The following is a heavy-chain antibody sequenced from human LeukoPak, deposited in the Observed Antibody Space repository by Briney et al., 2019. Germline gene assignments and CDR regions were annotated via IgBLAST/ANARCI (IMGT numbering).Heavy chain of an antibody. CDR1: GGSISSYY. J-gene: IGHJ3*02. CDR2: IYTSGST. Sequence: SETLSLTCTVSGGSISSYYWSWIRQPAGKGLEWIGRIYTSGSTNYNPSLKSRVTMSVDTSKNQFSLKLSSVTAADTAVYYCAGGSGSYYTYDAFDIWGQGTMVTVSS. CDR3: AGGSGSYYTYDAFDI. D-gene: IGHD3-10*01. V-gene: IGHV4-4*07.